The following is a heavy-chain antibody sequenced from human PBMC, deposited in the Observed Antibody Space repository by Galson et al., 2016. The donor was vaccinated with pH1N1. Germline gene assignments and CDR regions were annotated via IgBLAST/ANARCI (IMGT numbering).Heavy chain of an antibody. V-gene: IGHV3-30*04. CDR1: GFTFTSYA. J-gene: IGHJ4*02. CDR2: ILYDGTNE. Sequence: SLRLSCAASGFTFTSYAMHWVRQAPGKGLEWVAVILYDGTNEYYADSVKGRFTISRDKTQSTVYLQMNSLRTEEPAVYYCARDSEYSGHEGFHWAQGTLVIVSS. CDR3: ARDSEYSGHEGFH. D-gene: IGHD5-12*01.